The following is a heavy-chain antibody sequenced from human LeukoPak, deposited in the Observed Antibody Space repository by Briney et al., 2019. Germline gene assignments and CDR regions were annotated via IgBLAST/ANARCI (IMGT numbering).Heavy chain of an antibody. CDR3: AKSPKTGFLFNY. CDR1: GFTVSSNY. J-gene: IGHJ4*02. V-gene: IGHV3-66*01. Sequence: GGSLRLSCAASGFTVSSNYMSWVRQAPGKGLEWVSVIYGGVNTVYADSVQGRFTISRDNSKNTLFLEMNSLGAEDTAVYYCAKSPKTGFLFNYWGKGTLVTVSS. CDR2: IYGGVNT. D-gene: IGHD1-1*01.